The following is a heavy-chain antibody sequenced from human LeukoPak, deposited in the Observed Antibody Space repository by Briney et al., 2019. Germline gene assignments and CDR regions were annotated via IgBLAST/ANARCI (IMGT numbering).Heavy chain of an antibody. CDR2: ISGSGGST. D-gene: IGHD3-10*01. J-gene: IGHJ4*02. Sequence: GGTLRLSCAASGFTFSSYGMSWVRQAPGKGLEWVSAISGSGGSTYYADSVKGRFTISRDNSKNTLYLQMNSLRAEDTAVYYCAKRSPHGITMVRGFLRKGNYYFDYWGQGTLVTVSS. V-gene: IGHV3-23*01. CDR1: GFTFSSYG. CDR3: AKRSPHGITMVRGFLRKGNYYFDY.